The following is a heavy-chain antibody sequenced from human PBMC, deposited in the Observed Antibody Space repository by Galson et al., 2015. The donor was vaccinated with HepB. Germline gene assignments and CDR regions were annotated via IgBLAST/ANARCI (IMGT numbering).Heavy chain of an antibody. Sequence: SLRLSCAASGFTFSNAWMTWVRQAPGKGLEWVGRIKDKSDGGTTDYAAPVKGRFTISRDDSENTLYLQMNRLKTEDTAVYYCTTVRYCTSTSCPTRRYYMDVWGKGTAVTDSS. V-gene: IGHV3-15*01. CDR1: GFTFSNAW. J-gene: IGHJ6*03. D-gene: IGHD2-2*01. CDR2: IKDKSDGGTT. CDR3: TTVRYCTSTSCPTRRYYMDV.